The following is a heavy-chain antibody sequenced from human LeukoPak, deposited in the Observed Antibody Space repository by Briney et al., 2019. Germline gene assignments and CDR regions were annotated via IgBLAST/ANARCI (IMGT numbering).Heavy chain of an antibody. V-gene: IGHV3-64D*06. J-gene: IGHJ4*02. D-gene: IGHD3-22*01. CDR1: GFTFSNYA. CDR3: VKECLVIINYYFDY. CDR2: ISSTGGST. Sequence: GSLRLSCSASGFTFSNYAMHWVRQAPGKGLEYVSVISSTGGSTYYADSVKGRFTVSRDNSKNTLYLQMSSLRAEDTAVYYCVKECLVIINYYFDYWGQGTLVTVSS.